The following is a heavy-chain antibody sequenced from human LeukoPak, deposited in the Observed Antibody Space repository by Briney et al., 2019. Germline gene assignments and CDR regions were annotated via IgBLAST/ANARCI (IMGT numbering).Heavy chain of an antibody. D-gene: IGHD3-9*01. V-gene: IGHV4-34*01. J-gene: IGHJ4*02. CDR1: GGSFSGYY. Sequence: SETLSLTCAVYGGSFSGYYWSWIRQPPGKGLEWIGEINHSGSTNYNPSLKSRVTISVDTSKNQFSLKLSSVTAADTAVYYCARSVLRYFDWLLPYFDYWGQGTLVTVSS. CDR3: ARSVLRYFDWLLPYFDY. CDR2: INHSGST.